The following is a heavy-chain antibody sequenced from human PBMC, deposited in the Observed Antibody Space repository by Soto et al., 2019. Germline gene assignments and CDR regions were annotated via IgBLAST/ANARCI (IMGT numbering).Heavy chain of an antibody. D-gene: IGHD1-26*01. J-gene: IGHJ4*02. CDR1: GGSIRSNNW. V-gene: IGHV4-4*02. CDR3: ARVFSGSYSDY. CDR2: IFHSGST. Sequence: QVQLQESGPGLVKPSGTLSLTCAVSGGSIRSNNWWSWVRQPPGKGLEWIGEIFHSGSTNYNPSLKTRVTISVDKSKNQFSLKLSSVTAANTGVYYCARVFSGSYSDYWGQGTLVTVSS.